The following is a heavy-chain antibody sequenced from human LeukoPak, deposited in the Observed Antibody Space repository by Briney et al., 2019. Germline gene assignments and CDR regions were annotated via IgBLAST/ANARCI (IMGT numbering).Heavy chain of an antibody. CDR3: ARLPRIAVAGTDWFDP. J-gene: IGHJ5*02. CDR1: GYTFSGQW. Sequence: GESLKISCKASGYTFSGQWIGWVRQVSGKGLEWMGIIYPGDSDTRYSPSFQGQVTISADKSISTAYLQWSSLKASDTAMYYCARLPRIAVAGTDWFDPWGQGTLVTVSS. D-gene: IGHD6-19*01. V-gene: IGHV5-51*01. CDR2: IYPGDSDT.